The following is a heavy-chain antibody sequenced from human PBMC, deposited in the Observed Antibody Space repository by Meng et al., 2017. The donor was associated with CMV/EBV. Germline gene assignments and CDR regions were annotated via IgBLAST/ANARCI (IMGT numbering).Heavy chain of an antibody. CDR2: IIPIFGTA. D-gene: IGHD1-26*01. Sequence: KGSCKASGGTFSSYAISGVRQAPGQGLEWMGGIIPIFGTANYAQKFQGRVTITTDESTSTAYMELSSLRSEDTAVYYCVGVGAVDYWGQGTLVTVSS. J-gene: IGHJ4*02. CDR1: GGTFSSYA. CDR3: VGVGAVDY. V-gene: IGHV1-69*05.